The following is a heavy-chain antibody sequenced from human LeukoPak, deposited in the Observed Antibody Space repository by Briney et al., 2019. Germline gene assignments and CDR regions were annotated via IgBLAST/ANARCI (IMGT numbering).Heavy chain of an antibody. CDR3: ARARSSSTSCPFDY. J-gene: IGHJ4*02. Sequence: SVKVSCKASGGTFSSYAISWVRQAPGQGLEWMGRIIPILGIANYAQKFQGRVTITADESTSTAYMELSSLRSEDTAVYYCARARSSSTSCPFDYWGQGTLVTVSS. CDR2: IIPILGIA. V-gene: IGHV1-69*04. D-gene: IGHD2-2*01. CDR1: GGTFSSYA.